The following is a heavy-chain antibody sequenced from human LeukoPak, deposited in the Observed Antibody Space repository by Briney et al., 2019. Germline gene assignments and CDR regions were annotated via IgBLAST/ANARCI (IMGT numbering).Heavy chain of an antibody. CDR3: TRHENYDFWSGRYYYYMDV. CDR2: IRIKANSYAT. D-gene: IGHD3-3*01. J-gene: IGHJ6*03. CDR1: GFTFSGSA. Sequence: GGSLRLSCSASGFTFSGSAMHWVRQASGKGREWVGRIRIKANSYATAYAASMKGRFTISRDDSKNTAYLQMNSLKTEDTAVYYCTRHENYDFWSGRYYYYMDVWGKGTTVTVSS. V-gene: IGHV3-73*01.